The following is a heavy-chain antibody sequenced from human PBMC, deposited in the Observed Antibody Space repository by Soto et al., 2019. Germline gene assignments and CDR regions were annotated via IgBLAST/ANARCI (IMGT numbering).Heavy chain of an antibody. J-gene: IGHJ6*02. V-gene: IGHV4-31*03. CDR2: IYYSGST. CDR1: GGSISSGGYY. D-gene: IGHD6-13*01. Sequence: SETLSLTCTVSGGSISSGGYYWSWIRQHPGKGLEWIGYIYYSGSTYYNPSLKSRVTISVDTSKNQFSLKLSSVTAADTAVYYCARVAGRIAAAEKTGSELYYYYGMDVWGQGTTVTVSS. CDR3: ARVAGRIAAAEKTGSELYYYYGMDV.